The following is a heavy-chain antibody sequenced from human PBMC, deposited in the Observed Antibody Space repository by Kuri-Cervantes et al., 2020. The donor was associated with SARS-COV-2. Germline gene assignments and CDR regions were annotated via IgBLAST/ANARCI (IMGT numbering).Heavy chain of an antibody. CDR3: ARGVPDGSGSYFFDNFDY. CDR1: NFSISSTYY. J-gene: IGHJ4*02. V-gene: IGHV4-38-2*01. Sequence: SETLSLTCAVSNFSISSTYYWGWARQPPGKGLEWIGSIYHSGSTYYNPSLKSRVTISVDTSKNQFSLKLSSVTAADTAVYYCARGVPDGSGSYFFDNFDYWGQGTLVTVSS. CDR2: IYHSGST. D-gene: IGHD1-26*01.